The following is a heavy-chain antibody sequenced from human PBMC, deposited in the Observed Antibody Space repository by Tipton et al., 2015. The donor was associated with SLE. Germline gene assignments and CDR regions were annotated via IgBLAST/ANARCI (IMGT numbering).Heavy chain of an antibody. J-gene: IGHJ5*02. V-gene: IGHV4-59*12. CDR2: IYYIGGT. CDR1: GGSISNYF. Sequence: LRLSCNVSGGSISNYFWAWIRQPPGKGLEWIGYIYYIGGTNYNPSLKSRVTISVDTSKNQFSLKLSSVTAADTAVYYCAGTYYGDYVWFDPWGQGILVTVSS. D-gene: IGHD4-17*01. CDR3: AGTYYGDYVWFDP.